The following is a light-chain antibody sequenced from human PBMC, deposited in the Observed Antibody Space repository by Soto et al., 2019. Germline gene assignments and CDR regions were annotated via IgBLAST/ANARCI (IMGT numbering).Light chain of an antibody. CDR3: QQYNNWPRT. V-gene: IGKV3-15*01. CDR1: QSVSIN. Sequence: IVRTQSPATLSLSPGERATLSCRASQSVSINLAWYQQKPGQAPRLLIYGASTRATGIPARFSGSGSGTEFTLTISSLQSEDFAVYYCQQYNNWPRTFGQGTKVDIK. J-gene: IGKJ1*01. CDR2: GAS.